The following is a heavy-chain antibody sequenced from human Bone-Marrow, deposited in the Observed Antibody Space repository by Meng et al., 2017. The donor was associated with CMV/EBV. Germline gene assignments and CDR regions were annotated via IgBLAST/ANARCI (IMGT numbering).Heavy chain of an antibody. CDR1: GYSFTSYY. CDR3: ARDVGSSWYNDY. V-gene: IGHV1-46*01. D-gene: IGHD6-13*01. CDR2: INPSGGTT. J-gene: IGHJ1*01. Sequence: ASVKVSCKASGYSFTSYYMHWVRQAPGQGLEWMGIINPSGGTTSYAEKFQGIVSMTRDTSTSTGYMEVSSLRPEDTAVYYWARDVGSSWYNDYWGQGTLITVSS.